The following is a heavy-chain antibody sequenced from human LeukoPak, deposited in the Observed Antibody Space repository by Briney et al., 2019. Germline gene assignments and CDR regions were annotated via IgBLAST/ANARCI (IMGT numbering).Heavy chain of an antibody. CDR2: VYPSESA. D-gene: IGHD3-16*01. CDR1: GASVTSSNDY. J-gene: IGHJ4*02. Sequence: SETLSLTCTVTGASVTSSNDYWSWIRQPAGKGLEWIGRVYPSESANYNPSLKNRVTISVDTSKNQLSLKLNSMTAADTAVYYCARGGTYALVWGQGTLVTVSS. V-gene: IGHV4-61*10. CDR3: ARGGTYALV.